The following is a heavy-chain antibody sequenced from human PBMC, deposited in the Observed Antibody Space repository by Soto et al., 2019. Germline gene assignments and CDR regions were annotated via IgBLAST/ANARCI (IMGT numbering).Heavy chain of an antibody. J-gene: IGHJ4*02. CDR3: AFLGITGTTGY. Sequence: ASVKVSCKVSGYTLTELSMHWVRQAPGKGLEWMGGFDPEDGETTYAQKLQGRVTMTEDKSTDTAYMELSSLGSEDTAVYYCAFLGITGTTGYWGQGTLVTVSS. CDR1: GYTLTELS. D-gene: IGHD1-7*01. V-gene: IGHV1-24*01. CDR2: FDPEDGET.